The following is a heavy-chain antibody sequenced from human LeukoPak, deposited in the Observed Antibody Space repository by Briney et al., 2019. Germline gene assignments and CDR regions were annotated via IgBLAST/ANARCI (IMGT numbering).Heavy chain of an antibody. CDR2: ISFDGKNR. V-gene: IGHV3-30*18. Sequence: GGSLRLSCAGSGFNFNNSGMHWVRQAPGKGLEWVAVISFDGKNRHYAGSVKGRFTTSRDNSNNTVYLQMNSLRPEDTAVYYCAKDLPAETKMGGFDFWGQGALVTISS. CDR1: GFNFNNSG. D-gene: IGHD4-11*01. CDR3: AKDLPAETKMGGFDF. J-gene: IGHJ4*02.